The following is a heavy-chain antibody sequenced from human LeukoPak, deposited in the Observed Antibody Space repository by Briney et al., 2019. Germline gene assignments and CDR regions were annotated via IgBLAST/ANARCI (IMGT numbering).Heavy chain of an antibody. J-gene: IGHJ4*02. D-gene: IGHD3-22*01. CDR1: GFTFSSYG. Sequence: GGSLRLSCAASGFTFSSYGMHWVRQAPGKGLEWVAVIWYDGSNKYYADFVKGRFTISRDDSKNTLYLQMNSLRAEDTAVYYCAKDINYDSSGYFIDYWGQGTLVTVSS. V-gene: IGHV3-33*06. CDR2: IWYDGSNK. CDR3: AKDINYDSSGYFIDY.